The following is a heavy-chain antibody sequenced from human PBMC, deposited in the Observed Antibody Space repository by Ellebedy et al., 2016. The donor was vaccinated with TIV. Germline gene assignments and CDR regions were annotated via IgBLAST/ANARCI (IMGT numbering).Heavy chain of an antibody. V-gene: IGHV5-51*01. CDR3: ARQVRDIVVVPAALGWFDP. CDR1: GYSFTSYW. J-gene: IGHJ5*02. D-gene: IGHD2-2*01. Sequence: GESLKISCKGSGYSFTSYWIGWVRQMPGKGLEWMGIIYPGDSDTRYSPSFQGHVTISADKSISTAYLQWSSLKASDTAMYYCARQVRDIVVVPAALGWFDPWGQGTLVTVSS. CDR2: IYPGDSDT.